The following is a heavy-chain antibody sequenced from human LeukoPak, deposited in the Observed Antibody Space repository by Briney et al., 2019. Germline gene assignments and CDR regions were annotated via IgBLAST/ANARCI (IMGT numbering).Heavy chain of an antibody. CDR1: GGSISGYY. D-gene: IGHD3-10*01. J-gene: IGHJ4*02. V-gene: IGHV4-59*01. CDR2: IYYSGST. CDR3: ARSPDSYYYGSGSYPPFDY. Sequence: SETLSLTCSVSGGSISGYYWSWIRQPPGKGLEWIAYIYYSGSTTFNPSLKCRVTISVDTSKNQFSLKLSSATAADTAVYYCARSPDSYYYGSGSYPPFDYWGQGTLVTVSS.